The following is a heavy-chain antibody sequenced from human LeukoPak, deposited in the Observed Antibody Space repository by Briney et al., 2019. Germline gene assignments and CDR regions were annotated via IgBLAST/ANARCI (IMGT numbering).Heavy chain of an antibody. CDR1: GFTFSSDW. J-gene: IGHJ4*02. Sequence: PGGSLRLSCAASGFTFSSDWMSWVRQAPGKGLEWVANIKQDGSEKYYVDSVKGRFTISRDNAKNSLYLQMNSLRAEDTALYYCASAPLYSGYDLIGPFDYWGQGTLVTVSS. CDR3: ASAPLYSGYDLIGPFDY. D-gene: IGHD5-12*01. V-gene: IGHV3-7*03. CDR2: IKQDGSEK.